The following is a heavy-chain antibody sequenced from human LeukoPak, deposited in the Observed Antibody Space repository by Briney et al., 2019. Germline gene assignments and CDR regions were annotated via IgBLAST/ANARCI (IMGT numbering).Heavy chain of an antibody. Sequence: GGSLRLSCAASGFTFSSYAMSWVRQVPGEGLDLVSAISSSGDSTYSADYVKGRFTIPRDSSSNTLYLQLNSLRVEDTAVYYCARQLGYCSGGSCYFDFWGQGTLVTVAS. D-gene: IGHD2-15*01. V-gene: IGHV3-23*01. CDR1: GFTFSSYA. CDR3: ARQLGYCSGGSCYFDF. J-gene: IGHJ4*02. CDR2: ISSSGDST.